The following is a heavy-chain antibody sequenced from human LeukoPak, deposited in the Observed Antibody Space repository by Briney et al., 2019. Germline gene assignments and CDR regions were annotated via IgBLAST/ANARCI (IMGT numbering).Heavy chain of an antibody. J-gene: IGHJ4*02. CDR2: TYYRSKWYN. CDR3: ARNFDRYLEY. V-gene: IGHV6-1*01. CDR1: GDSVSSNGAA. Sequence: SQTLSLTCAISGDSVSSNGAAWNWIRHSPSSGLEWLGRTYYRSKWYNGYALSVKSRITIRPDTSQNQFSLQLNSVTPEDTAVYYCARNFDRYLEYWGQETLLTLST.